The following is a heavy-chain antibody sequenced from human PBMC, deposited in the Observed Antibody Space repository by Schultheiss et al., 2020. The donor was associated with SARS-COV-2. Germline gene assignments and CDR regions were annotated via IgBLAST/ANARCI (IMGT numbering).Heavy chain of an antibody. Sequence: SETLSLTCTVSGGSISSYYWSWIRQPPGKGLEWIGEINHSGSTNYNPSLKSRVTISVDTSKNHFSLKLSSVTAADTAVYHCARGRRRYCSSTSCYSGYYYYGMDVWGQGTTVTVSS. J-gene: IGHJ6*02. V-gene: IGHV4-34*01. CDR1: GGSISSYY. CDR2: INHSGST. CDR3: ARGRRRYCSSTSCYSGYYYYGMDV. D-gene: IGHD2-2*01.